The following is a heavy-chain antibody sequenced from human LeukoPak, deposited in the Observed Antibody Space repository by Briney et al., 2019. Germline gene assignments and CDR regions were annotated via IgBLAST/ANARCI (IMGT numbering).Heavy chain of an antibody. Sequence: PSETLSLTCTVSTGSISNSSYYWGWFRQPPGKGLEWIGRISSSGSTNYNPSLKSRVTISVDTSKNQFSLKLGSVTAADTAVYFCARGPYSYDSSGAFDIWGQGTMVTVSS. CDR3: ARGPYSYDSSGAFDI. CDR1: TGSISNSSYY. J-gene: IGHJ3*02. V-gene: IGHV4-39*07. CDR2: ISSSGST. D-gene: IGHD3-22*01.